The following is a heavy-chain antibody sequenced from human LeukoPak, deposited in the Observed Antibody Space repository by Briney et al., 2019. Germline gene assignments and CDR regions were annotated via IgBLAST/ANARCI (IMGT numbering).Heavy chain of an antibody. V-gene: IGHV3-30*02. CDR1: GFTFGNFW. Sequence: GGSLRLSCAASGFTFGNFWMSWVRQAPGKGLEWVAFIRYDGSNKYYADSVKGRFTISRDNSKNTLYLQMNSLRAEDTAVYYCAKVTGTTIDYWGQGTLVTVSS. D-gene: IGHD1-7*01. J-gene: IGHJ4*02. CDR2: IRYDGSNK. CDR3: AKVTGTTIDY.